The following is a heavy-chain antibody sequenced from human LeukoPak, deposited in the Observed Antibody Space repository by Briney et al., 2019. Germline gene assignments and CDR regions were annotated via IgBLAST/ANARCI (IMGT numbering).Heavy chain of an antibody. Sequence: SETLSLTCTVSGGSISSYYWSWIRQPPGKGLEWIGYIYYSGSTNYNPSPKSRVTISVDTSKNQFSLKLSSVTAADTAVYYCARAQQLVFWGAECFDPWGQGTLVTVSS. CDR3: ARAQQLVFWGAECFDP. J-gene: IGHJ5*02. CDR2: IYYSGST. V-gene: IGHV4-59*01. CDR1: GGSISSYY. D-gene: IGHD6-13*01.